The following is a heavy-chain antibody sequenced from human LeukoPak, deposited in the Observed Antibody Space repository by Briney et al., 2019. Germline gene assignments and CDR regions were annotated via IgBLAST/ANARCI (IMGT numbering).Heavy chain of an antibody. D-gene: IGHD2-15*01. CDR1: GGSISSGGYY. CDR3: AREGYTSGENPKIDY. V-gene: IGHV4-31*03. CDR2: IYYSGST. J-gene: IGHJ4*02. Sequence: SETLSLTCTVSGGSISSGGYYWSWIRQHPGKGLEWIGYIYYSGSTYYNPSLKSRVTISVDTSKNQFSLKLSSVTAADTAAYYCAREGYTSGENPKIDYWGQGTLVTVSS.